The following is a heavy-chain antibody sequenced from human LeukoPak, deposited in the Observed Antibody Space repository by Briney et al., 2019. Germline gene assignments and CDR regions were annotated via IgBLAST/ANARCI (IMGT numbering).Heavy chain of an antibody. D-gene: IGHD1-26*01. J-gene: IGHJ4*02. CDR2: IYYSGST. CDR1: GGSITSYH. V-gene: IGHV4-59*01. Sequence: PSETLSLTCTVSGGSITSYHYSWIRQPPGKGLEWIGYIYYSGSTNYNPSLKSRVTISVDTSKNQFSLKLSSVTAADPAVYYCARGGSGTYYHYWGQGTLVTVSS. CDR3: ARGGSGTYYHY.